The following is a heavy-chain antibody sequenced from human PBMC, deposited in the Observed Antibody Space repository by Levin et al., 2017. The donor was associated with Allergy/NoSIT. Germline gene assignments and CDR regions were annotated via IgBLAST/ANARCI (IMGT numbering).Heavy chain of an antibody. CDR1: GFTFSDYY. CDR2: ISSSGSTI. Sequence: GESLKISCAASGFTFSDYYMSWIRQAPGKGLEWVSYISSSGSTIYYADSVKGRFTISRDNAKNSLYLQMNSLRAEDTAVYYCARAGPDIVVVVAATLGLDYWGQGTLVTVSS. V-gene: IGHV3-11*01. D-gene: IGHD2-15*01. J-gene: IGHJ4*02. CDR3: ARAGPDIVVVVAATLGLDY.